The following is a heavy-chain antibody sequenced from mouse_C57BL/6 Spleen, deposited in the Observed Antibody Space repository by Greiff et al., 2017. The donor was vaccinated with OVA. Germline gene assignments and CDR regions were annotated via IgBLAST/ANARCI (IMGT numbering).Heavy chain of an antibody. V-gene: IGHV1-64*01. CDR2: IHPNSGST. CDR1: GYTFTSYW. J-gene: IGHJ4*01. D-gene: IGHD3-3*01. CDR3: ARWRGTNYAMDY. Sequence: QVQLQQPGAELVKPGASVKLSCKASGYTFTSYWMHWVKQRPGQGLEWIGMIHPNSGSTNYNEKFKSKATLTVDKSSSTAYMQLSSLTSEDSAVYCCARWRGTNYAMDYWGQGTSVTVSS.